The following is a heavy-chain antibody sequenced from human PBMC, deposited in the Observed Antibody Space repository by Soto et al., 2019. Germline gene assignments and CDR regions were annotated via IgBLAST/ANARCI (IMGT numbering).Heavy chain of an antibody. V-gene: IGHV1-8*01. Sequence: QVQLVQSGAEVKKPGASVKVSCKASGYTFTSYDINWVRQATGQGLEWMGWMNSNSGNPGYAQKFQGRVTMTTNSSISTAHMELSSLRSEDTVVYYCARSTNDYGDRHWGQRTLVTVSS. CDR3: ARSTNDYGDRH. CDR2: MNSNSGNP. D-gene: IGHD4-17*01. J-gene: IGHJ4*02. CDR1: GYTFTSYD.